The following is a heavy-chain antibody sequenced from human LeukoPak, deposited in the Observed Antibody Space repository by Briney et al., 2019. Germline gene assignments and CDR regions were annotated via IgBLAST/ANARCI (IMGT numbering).Heavy chain of an antibody. CDR3: ARRGPRTVAGPTDYFDY. CDR1: GYTFTSYG. D-gene: IGHD6-19*01. Sequence: GASVKVSCKASGYTFTSYGISWVRQAPGQGLEWMGWISAYNGNTNYAQKLQGRVTMTTDTSTSTAYMELRSLRSDDTAVYYCARRGPRTVAGPTDYFDYWGQGTLVTVSS. CDR2: ISAYNGNT. V-gene: IGHV1-18*01. J-gene: IGHJ4*02.